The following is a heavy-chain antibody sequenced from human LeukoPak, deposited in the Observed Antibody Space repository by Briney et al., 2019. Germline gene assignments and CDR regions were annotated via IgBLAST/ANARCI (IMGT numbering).Heavy chain of an antibody. V-gene: IGHV1-18*01. D-gene: IGHD6-19*01. CDR2: ISAYNGNT. J-gene: IGHJ6*02. CDR1: GYTFTSYG. CDR3: ARQSDYSSGWQDYYYYYGMDV. Sequence: ASVKVSCKASGYTFTSYGISWVRQAPGQGLEWMGWISAYNGNTNYAQKLQGRVTMTTDTSTSTAYMELRSLRSDDTVVYYCARQSDYSSGWQDYYYYYGMDVWGQGTTVTVSS.